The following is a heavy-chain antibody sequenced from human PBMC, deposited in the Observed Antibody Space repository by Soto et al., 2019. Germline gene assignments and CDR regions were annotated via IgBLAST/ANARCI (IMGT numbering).Heavy chain of an antibody. CDR2: INSDGSST. V-gene: IGHV3-74*01. CDR1: GFTFSSYW. J-gene: IGHJ5*02. D-gene: IGHD6-6*01. CDR3: ARAFPGAQLVGPPHKWFYL. Sequence: GGSLRLSCAASGFTFSSYWMHWVRQAPGKGLVWVSRINSDGSSTSYADSVKGRFTISRDNAKNTLYLQMNSLRAEDTALYYCARAFPGAQLVGPPHKWFYLRGQGTLVTVSS.